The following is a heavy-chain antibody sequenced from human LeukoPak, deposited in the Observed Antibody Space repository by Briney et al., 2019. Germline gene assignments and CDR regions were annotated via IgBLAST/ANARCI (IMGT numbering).Heavy chain of an antibody. CDR3: ARVRVFAKLSVVRPREVNCFDP. D-gene: IGHD2-21*01. Sequence: PSETLSLTCAVYGGSFSGYYWSWIRQPPGKGLEWIGEINHSGSTNYNPSLKSRVTISVDTSKNQFSLKLSSVTAADTAVYYCARVRVFAKLSVVRPREVNCFDPWGQGTLVTVSS. J-gene: IGHJ5*02. CDR2: INHSGST. V-gene: IGHV4-34*01. CDR1: GGSFSGYY.